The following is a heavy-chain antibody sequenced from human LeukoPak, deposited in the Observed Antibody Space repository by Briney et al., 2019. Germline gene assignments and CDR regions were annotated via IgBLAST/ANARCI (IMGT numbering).Heavy chain of an antibody. CDR3: AKDMSKRLSPAPGMDV. CDR2: ISWNSGSI. Sequence: GRSLRLSCAASGFTFDDYAMHWVRQAPGKGLEWVSGISWNSGSIGYADSVKGRFTISRDNAKNSLYLQMNSLRAEDTALYYCAKDMSKRLSPAPGMDVWGQGTTVTVSS. CDR1: GFTFDDYA. J-gene: IGHJ6*02. D-gene: IGHD3-16*01. V-gene: IGHV3-9*01.